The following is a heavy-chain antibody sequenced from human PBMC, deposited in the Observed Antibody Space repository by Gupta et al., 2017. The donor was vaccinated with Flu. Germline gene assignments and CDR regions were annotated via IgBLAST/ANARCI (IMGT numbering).Heavy chain of an antibody. CDR2: INHSGGT. CDR3: ARAPLLRDNWFDP. J-gene: IGHJ5*02. Sequence: QVQLQQWGAGLLTPSETLSLPCAVYGGSFSGYYCRWIRQPPGKGLEWIGEINHSGGTNYNPSLKSRVTISVDTSKNQFSLKLSSVTAADTAVYYCARAPLLRDNWFDPWGQGTLVTVSS. CDR1: GGSFSGYY. D-gene: IGHD1-26*01. V-gene: IGHV4-34*01.